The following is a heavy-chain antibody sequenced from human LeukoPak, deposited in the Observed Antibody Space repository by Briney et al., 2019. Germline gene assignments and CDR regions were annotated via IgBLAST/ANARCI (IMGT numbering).Heavy chain of an antibody. V-gene: IGHV4-38-2*02. CDR3: AGKRAFYYFDS. Sequence: SETLSLTCTVSGYSISIDYYWGWVQQTPGKGLEWIASIYHSGTTDYNPSLQSRITMFVDTSRNQFSLKLRSVTAADTAVYYCAGKRAFYYFDSWGPGTLVTVSA. CDR2: IYHSGTT. J-gene: IGHJ4*02. CDR1: GYSISIDYY.